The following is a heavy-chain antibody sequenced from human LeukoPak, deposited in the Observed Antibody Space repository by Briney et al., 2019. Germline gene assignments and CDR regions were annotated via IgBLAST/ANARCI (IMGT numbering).Heavy chain of an antibody. CDR3: ARGRYFDWFQPYNWFDP. Sequence: SETLSLTCAVYGGSFSGYYWSWIRQPPGKGLEWIGEINHSGSTKYNPSLKSRVTISVDTSKNQFSLKLSSVTAADTAVYYCARGRYFDWFQPYNWFDPWGQGTLVTVSS. CDR1: GGSFSGYY. V-gene: IGHV4-34*01. CDR2: INHSGST. D-gene: IGHD3-9*01. J-gene: IGHJ5*02.